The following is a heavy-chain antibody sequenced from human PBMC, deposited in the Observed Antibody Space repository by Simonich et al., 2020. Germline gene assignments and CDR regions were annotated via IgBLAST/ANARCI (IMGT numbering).Heavy chain of an antibody. Sequence: EVQLVESGGGLVKPGWSLRLSCAASGFTFSNAWMGWVRQATGKGRELVGRIKSKTDGGTTDYAAPVKGRFTISRDDSKNTLYLQMNSLKTEDTAVYYCTKGLTGDTNYWGQGTLVTVSS. D-gene: IGHD7-27*01. CDR2: IKSKTDGGTT. CDR3: TKGLTGDTNY. CDR1: GFTFSNAW. J-gene: IGHJ4*02. V-gene: IGHV3-15*01.